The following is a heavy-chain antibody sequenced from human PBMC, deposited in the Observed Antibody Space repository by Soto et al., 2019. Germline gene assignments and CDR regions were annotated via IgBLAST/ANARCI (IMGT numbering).Heavy chain of an antibody. CDR1: GFTFSSFW. V-gene: IGHV3-7*01. CDR3: VRDRSGSYLEGFDY. CDR2: IKHDGSEK. Sequence: EVQLVESGGGLVQLGGSRRLSCAASGFTFSSFWMTWVRQAPGKGLEWVANIKHDGSEKYYVESVKGRFTISRDNARNSLFLEMKSLRSEDMAVYSCVRDRSGSYLEGFDYWGQGTLVTVSS. D-gene: IGHD1-26*01. J-gene: IGHJ4*02.